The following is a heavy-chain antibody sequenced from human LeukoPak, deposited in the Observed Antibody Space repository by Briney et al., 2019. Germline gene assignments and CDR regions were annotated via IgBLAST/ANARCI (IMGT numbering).Heavy chain of an antibody. Sequence: GGSLRLSCAASGFTFSDYYMSWIRQAPGKGLEWVSYISSSGTTIYYADSVKGRFTISRDNAKNSLYLQMNSLRAEDTAVYYCARVMTKVIKAFDYWGQGTLVTVSS. D-gene: IGHD4-17*01. CDR1: GFTFSDYY. V-gene: IGHV3-11*04. CDR3: ARVMTKVIKAFDY. CDR2: ISSSGTTI. J-gene: IGHJ4*02.